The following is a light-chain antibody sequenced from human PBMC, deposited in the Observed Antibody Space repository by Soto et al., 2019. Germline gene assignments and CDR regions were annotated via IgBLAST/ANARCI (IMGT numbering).Light chain of an antibody. CDR3: SSYTSSTIRV. CDR2: DVT. J-gene: IGLJ3*02. CDR1: SSDVGGYNY. Sequence: QSVLTQPPSVSGAPGQRVTISCTGTSSDVGGYNYVSWYQQHPGKAPKLMIYDVTNRPSGVSNRFSGSKSGNTASLTISGLQAEDEADYYCSSYTSSTIRVFGGGTKLTVL. V-gene: IGLV2-14*01.